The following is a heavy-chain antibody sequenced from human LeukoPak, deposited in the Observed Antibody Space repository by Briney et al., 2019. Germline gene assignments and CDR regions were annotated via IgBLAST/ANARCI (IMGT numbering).Heavy chain of an antibody. V-gene: IGHV4-4*07. CDR1: GGSINSYY. D-gene: IGHD3-10*01. J-gene: IGHJ4*02. CDR2: IYTTGTT. CDR3: GRQGYTASYYFVDY. Sequence: SETLSLTCTVSGGSINSYYWGWVRHPAGKGLEWMGRIYTTGTTNSSTSLKSRLTMSLDTSKNQFSLKVRSVTAADTAVYYCGRQGYTASYYFVDYWSQGTLVTVSS.